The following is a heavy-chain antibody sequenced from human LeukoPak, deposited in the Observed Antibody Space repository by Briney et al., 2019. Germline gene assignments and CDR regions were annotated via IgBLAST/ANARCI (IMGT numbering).Heavy chain of an antibody. CDR3: ARTYPWGSRYYFDY. CDR1: GGSISSYY. J-gene: IGHJ4*02. CDR2: IYYSGST. V-gene: IGHV4-59*08. Sequence: PSETLSLTCTVSGGSISSYYWSWIRQPPGKGLEWIGYIYYSGSTNYNPSLKSRVSISLDTPKNQSSLKLSSVTAADTAVYYCARTYPWGSRYYFDYWGQGALVTVSS. D-gene: IGHD7-27*01.